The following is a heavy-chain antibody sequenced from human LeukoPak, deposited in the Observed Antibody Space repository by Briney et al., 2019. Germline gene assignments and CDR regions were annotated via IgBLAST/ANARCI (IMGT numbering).Heavy chain of an antibody. CDR1: GGSISSYY. J-gene: IGHJ5*02. Sequence: PSETLSLTCTVSGGSISSYYWSWIRQPPGKGLEWIGYIYYSGSTNYNPSLKSRVTMSVDTSKNQFSLKLSSVTAADTAVYYCARDRITIFGVVRKYNWFDPWGQGTLVTVSS. CDR3: ARDRITIFGVVRKYNWFDP. D-gene: IGHD3-3*01. V-gene: IGHV4-59*12. CDR2: IYYSGST.